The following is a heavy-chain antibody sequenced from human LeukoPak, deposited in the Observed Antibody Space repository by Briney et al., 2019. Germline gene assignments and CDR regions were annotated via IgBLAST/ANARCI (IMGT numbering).Heavy chain of an antibody. J-gene: IGHJ4*02. Sequence: GESLKISCKGSGYSFTSYWIGWVRQAPGQGLEWMGIINPSGGSTSYAQKFQGRVTMTRDTSTSTVYMELSSLRSEDTAVYYCAVHDSFDYWGQGTLVTVSS. CDR2: INPSGGST. CDR1: GYSFTSYW. V-gene: IGHV1-46*01. CDR3: AVHDSFDY.